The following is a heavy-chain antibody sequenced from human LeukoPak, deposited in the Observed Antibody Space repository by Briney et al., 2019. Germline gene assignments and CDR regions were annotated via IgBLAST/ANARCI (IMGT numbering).Heavy chain of an antibody. CDR2: ISSSSSYI. Sequence: PGGSLRLSCAASGFTFSSYSMNWVRQAPGKGLEWVSSISSSSSYIYYADSVKGRFTISRDNAKNSLYLQMNSLRAEDTAVYYCARGSEGRYCSSTSCYTAPNFDYWGQGTLVTVSS. J-gene: IGHJ4*02. CDR1: GFTFSSYS. V-gene: IGHV3-21*01. CDR3: ARGSEGRYCSSTSCYTAPNFDY. D-gene: IGHD2-2*02.